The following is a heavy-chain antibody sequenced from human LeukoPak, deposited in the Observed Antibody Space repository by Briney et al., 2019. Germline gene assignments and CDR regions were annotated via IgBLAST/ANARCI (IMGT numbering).Heavy chain of an antibody. CDR2: ISYDGSNK. J-gene: IGHJ3*02. V-gene: IGHV3-30*18. Sequence: GRSLRLSCAASGFTFSSYGMHWVRQAPGKGLEWVAVISYDGSNKYYVDSVKGRFTISRDNSKNTLYLQMNSLRAEDTAVYYRVKVPRSGCCAFDIWGQGTMVTVSS. D-gene: IGHD6-19*01. CDR3: VKVPRSGCCAFDI. CDR1: GFTFSSYG.